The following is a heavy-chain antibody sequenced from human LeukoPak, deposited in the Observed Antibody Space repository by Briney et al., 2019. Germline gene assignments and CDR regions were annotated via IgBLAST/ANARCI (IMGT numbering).Heavy chain of an antibody. CDR1: GGSFSGYY. CDR2: IHHTVGT. V-gene: IGHV4-34*01. D-gene: IGHD2-2*01. J-gene: IGHJ6*04. CDR3: ARGRPRGCTTTTCSVPTYFYCGMDV. Sequence: SETLSLTCAVYGGSFSGYYWTCFRQPPGKGLQWFGEIHHTVGTIYNPSLESRITILEEATKSKFSLMLTSSTAADTAVYYCARGRPRGCTTTTCSVPTYFYCGMDVWGNETTVSVSS.